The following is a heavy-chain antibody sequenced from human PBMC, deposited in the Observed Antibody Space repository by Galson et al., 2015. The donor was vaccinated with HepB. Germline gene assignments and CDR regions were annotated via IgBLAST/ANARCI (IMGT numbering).Heavy chain of an antibody. CDR2: INPNSGGT. J-gene: IGHJ6*03. CDR1: GYTFTGYY. V-gene: IGHV1-2*02. D-gene: IGHD6-19*01. CDR3: ARATYSSGWGDYYYYYYMDV. Sequence: SVKVSCKASGYTFTGYYMHWVRQAPGQGLEWMGWINPNSGGTNYAQKFQGRVTMTRDTSISTAYMELSRLRSDDTAVYYCARATYSSGWGDYYYYYYMDVWGKGTTVTVSS.